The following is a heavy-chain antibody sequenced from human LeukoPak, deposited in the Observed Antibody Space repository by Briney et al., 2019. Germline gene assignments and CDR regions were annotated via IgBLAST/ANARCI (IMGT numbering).Heavy chain of an antibody. CDR2: IYYSGST. CDR1: GGSISRYY. D-gene: IGHD3-22*01. CDR3: ARGGAREYYDSSGYYIY. V-gene: IGHV4-59*01. Sequence: PSETLSLTCTVSGGSISRYYWSCIRQPPGKGLEWRWYIYYSGSTNYNPSLKSRVTISVDTSKNQFSLKLSSVNAADTAVYYCARGGAREYYDSSGYYIYWGQGTLVTVSS. J-gene: IGHJ4*02.